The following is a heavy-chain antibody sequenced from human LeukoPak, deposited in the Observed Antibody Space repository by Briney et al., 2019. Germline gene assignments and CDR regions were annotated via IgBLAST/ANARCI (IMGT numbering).Heavy chain of an antibody. CDR3: AKDREPAAGNYFDY. CDR2: ISSSGSTI. CDR1: GFTFSSYE. V-gene: IGHV3-48*03. D-gene: IGHD6-13*01. Sequence: GGPLRLSCAASGFTFSSYEMNWVRLAPGKGLERDSYISSSGSTIYYADSVKGRFTISRDNSKNTLYLQMNSLRAEDTAVYYCAKDREPAAGNYFDYWGQGTLVTVSS. J-gene: IGHJ4*02.